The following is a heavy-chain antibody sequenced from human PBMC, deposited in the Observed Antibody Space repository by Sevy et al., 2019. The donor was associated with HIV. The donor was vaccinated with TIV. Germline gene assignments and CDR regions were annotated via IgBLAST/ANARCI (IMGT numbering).Heavy chain of an antibody. CDR2: ISSSSSTI. CDR3: ARENYYGSGSPIDY. D-gene: IGHD3-10*01. J-gene: IGHJ4*02. Sequence: GGSLRLSCAASGFTFSSYSMNWVRQAPGKGLEWVSYISSSSSTIYYAHSVQGRFTISRDNAKNSLYLQMNSLRAEDTAVYYCARENYYGSGSPIDYWGQGTLVTVSS. CDR1: GFTFSSYS. V-gene: IGHV3-48*01.